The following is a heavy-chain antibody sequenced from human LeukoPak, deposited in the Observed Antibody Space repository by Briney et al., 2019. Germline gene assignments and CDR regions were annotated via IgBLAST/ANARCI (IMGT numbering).Heavy chain of an antibody. CDR1: GYTFSDYY. Sequence: ASVKVSCKASGYTFSDYYLHWVRQAPGQGLEWMGKFNPKSGDTDYSQDFQGRVSMTRDTSISTAYMELSRLRSDDTAVYYCARDRSVAGEDYYMDVWGKGTTVTVSS. CDR3: ARDRSVAGEDYYMDV. V-gene: IGHV1-2*02. CDR2: FNPKSGDT. D-gene: IGHD6-19*01. J-gene: IGHJ6*03.